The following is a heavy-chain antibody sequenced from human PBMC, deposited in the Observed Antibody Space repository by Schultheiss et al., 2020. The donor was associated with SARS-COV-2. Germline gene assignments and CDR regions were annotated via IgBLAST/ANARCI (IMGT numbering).Heavy chain of an antibody. J-gene: IGHJ2*01. Sequence: ASVKVSCKASGGTFSSYAISWVRQAPGQGLEWMGWMNPNSGNTGYAQKFQGRVTMTRNTSISTAYMELSSLRSEDTAVYYCARRYCSNTDCSGPAYWFFDLWGRGTLVTVSS. CDR2: MNPNSGNT. CDR3: ARRYCSNTDCSGPAYWFFDL. CDR1: GGTFSSYA. V-gene: IGHV1-8*02. D-gene: IGHD2-2*01.